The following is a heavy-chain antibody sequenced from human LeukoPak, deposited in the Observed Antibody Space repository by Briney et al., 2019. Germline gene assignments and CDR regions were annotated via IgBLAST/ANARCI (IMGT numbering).Heavy chain of an antibody. V-gene: IGHV4-59*11. J-gene: IGHJ4*02. D-gene: IGHD1-26*01. CDR1: GGSISSHY. CDR3: ARESEVGAVFEE. Sequence: SETLSLTCTVSGGSISSHYWNWIRHPPGKGLEWIGYIYYSGSTNYNPSLKSRVTISVDTSKNQFSRKFSYVTAADTAVYYYARESEVGAVFEEWGQGTLVSVSS. CDR2: IYYSGST.